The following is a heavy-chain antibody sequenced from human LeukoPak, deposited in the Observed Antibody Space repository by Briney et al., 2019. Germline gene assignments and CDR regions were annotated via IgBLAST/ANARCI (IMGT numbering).Heavy chain of an antibody. CDR2: INSDGSST. V-gene: IGHV3-74*01. Sequence: PGGSLRLSCAASGFTFSSYWMHWVRQTPGKGLVWVSRINSDGSSTSYADSVKGRFTISRDNAKNTLYLQMNSLRAEDTAVYYCAKGIAAAGWNYYYYMDVWGKGTTVTISS. D-gene: IGHD6-13*01. J-gene: IGHJ6*03. CDR3: AKGIAAAGWNYYYYMDV. CDR1: GFTFSSYW.